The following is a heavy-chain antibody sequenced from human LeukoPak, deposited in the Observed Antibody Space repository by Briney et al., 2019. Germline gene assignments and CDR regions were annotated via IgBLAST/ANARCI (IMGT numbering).Heavy chain of an antibody. CDR1: GFTFDDYA. J-gene: IGHJ4*02. CDR3: AKDASGYLRSPFDY. V-gene: IGHV3-9*03. CDR2: ISWNSGSI. Sequence: GGSLRLSCAASGFTFDDYAMHWVRQAPGKGLEWVSGISWNSGSIGYADSVKGRFTISRDNAKNSLYLQMNSLRAEDMALYYCAKDASGYLRSPFDYWGQGTLVTVSS. D-gene: IGHD3-9*01.